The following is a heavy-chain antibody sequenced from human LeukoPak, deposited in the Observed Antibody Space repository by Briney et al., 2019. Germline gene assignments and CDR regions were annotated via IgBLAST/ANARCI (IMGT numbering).Heavy chain of an antibody. J-gene: IGHJ4*02. Sequence: PGGSLRLSCAASGFTFDAYAMHWVRQAPGKGLEWVSLISGDGGSTYYADSVKGRFTISRDNSKHSLYLQMNSLRTEDTALYYCSPYDWNYLGDYWGQGTLVTVSS. CDR3: SPYDWNYLGDY. CDR2: ISGDGGST. D-gene: IGHD1-7*01. CDR1: GFTFDAYA. V-gene: IGHV3-43*02.